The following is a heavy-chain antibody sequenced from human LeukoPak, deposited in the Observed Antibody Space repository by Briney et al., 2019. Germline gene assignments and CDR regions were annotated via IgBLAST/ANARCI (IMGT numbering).Heavy chain of an antibody. CDR1: GFTVSSNY. CDR3: ARSSKLLPGTDY. CDR2: IYSGGST. J-gene: IGHJ4*02. Sequence: GGSLRLSCAASGFTVSSNYMSWVRQAPGKGLEWVSVIYSGGSTYYADSVKGRFTISRDNSKNTLYLQMNSLRAEDTAVYYCARSSKLLPGTDYWGQGTLVTVSS. D-gene: IGHD2-15*01. V-gene: IGHV3-66*01.